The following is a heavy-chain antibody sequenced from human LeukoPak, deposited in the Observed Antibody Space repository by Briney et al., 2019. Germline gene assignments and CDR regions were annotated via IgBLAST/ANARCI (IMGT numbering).Heavy chain of an antibody. Sequence: GASVKVSCKASVGTFSSYTISWVRQAPGQGLEWMGRIIPILGIANYAQKFQGRVTITADKSTSTAYMELSSLRSEDTAVYYCARESGYCSSTSCYTGIWFDPWGQGTLVTVSS. V-gene: IGHV1-69*04. CDR2: IIPILGIA. CDR3: ARESGYCSSTSCYTGIWFDP. D-gene: IGHD2-2*02. J-gene: IGHJ5*02. CDR1: VGTFSSYT.